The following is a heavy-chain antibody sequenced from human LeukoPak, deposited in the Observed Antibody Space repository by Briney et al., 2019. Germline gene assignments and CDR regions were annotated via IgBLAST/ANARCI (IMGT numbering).Heavy chain of an antibody. CDR2: ISYDGRNR. V-gene: IGHV3-30-3*01. Sequence: GGSLRLSCAASGFTFNSYAMHWVRQAPGKGLEWVAFISYDGRNRQYADYVKGRFTISRDNSKNTLDLQMNSLRAEDTALYYCARDDTVGPYYYHGMDVWGQGTTVTVSS. CDR3: ARDDTVGPYYYHGMDV. CDR1: GFTFNSYA. J-gene: IGHJ6*02. D-gene: IGHD5-18*01.